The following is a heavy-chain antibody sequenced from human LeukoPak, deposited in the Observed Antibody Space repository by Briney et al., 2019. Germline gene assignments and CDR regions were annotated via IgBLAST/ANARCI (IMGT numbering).Heavy chain of an antibody. J-gene: IGHJ4*02. CDR2: ISASGGST. CDR3: AKDRDYYDSSCYSF. CDR1: GFTFSTYG. Sequence: GGSLRLSCAASGFTFSTYGMSWVRQAPGKGREWVSAISASGGSTYYADSVKGRFTISRDNSKNTLYLQMNSLRAEDTAVYYCAKDRDYYDSSCYSFWGQGTLVTVSS. V-gene: IGHV3-23*01. D-gene: IGHD3-22*01.